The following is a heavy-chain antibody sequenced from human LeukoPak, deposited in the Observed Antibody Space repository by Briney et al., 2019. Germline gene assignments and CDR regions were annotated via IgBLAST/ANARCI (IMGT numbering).Heavy chain of an antibody. CDR2: FDPKDGET. Sequence: ASVKVSCKVSGYTLTELSMHWVRQAPGKGLEWMGGFDPKDGETIYAQKFQGRVTMTEDTSTDTAYMELSSLRSEDTAVYYCATGTPGRLGSSGWYGDYWGQGTLVTVSS. J-gene: IGHJ4*02. CDR3: ATGTPGRLGSSGWYGDY. CDR1: GYTLTELS. V-gene: IGHV1-24*01. D-gene: IGHD6-19*01.